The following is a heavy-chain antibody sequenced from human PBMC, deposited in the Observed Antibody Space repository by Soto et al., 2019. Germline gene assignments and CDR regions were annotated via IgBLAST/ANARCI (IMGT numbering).Heavy chain of an antibody. CDR1: GFTFSSYS. Sequence: ESGGGLVKPGGSLRLSCAASGFTFSSYSMNWVRQAPGKGLEWVSSISSSSSYIYYADSVKGRFTISRDNAKNSLYLQMNSLRAEDTAVYYCARVQEGGVSGSYLSTYYFDYWGQGTLVTVSS. J-gene: IGHJ4*02. D-gene: IGHD1-26*01. CDR3: ARVQEGGVSGSYLSTYYFDY. V-gene: IGHV3-21*01. CDR2: ISSSSSYI.